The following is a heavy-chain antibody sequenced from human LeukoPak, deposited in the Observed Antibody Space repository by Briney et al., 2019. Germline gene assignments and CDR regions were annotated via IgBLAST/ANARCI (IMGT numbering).Heavy chain of an antibody. CDR2: ISSSSSTI. Sequence: HPGGSLRLSCAASGFTFSSYGMTWVRQAPGKGLEWVSYISSSSSTIYYADSVKGRFTISRDNAKNSLYLQLNSLRAEDTAVYYCARARGYSYGFWYFDYWGQGTLVTVSS. V-gene: IGHV3-48*01. CDR1: GFTFSSYG. J-gene: IGHJ4*02. CDR3: ARARGYSYGFWYFDY. D-gene: IGHD5-18*01.